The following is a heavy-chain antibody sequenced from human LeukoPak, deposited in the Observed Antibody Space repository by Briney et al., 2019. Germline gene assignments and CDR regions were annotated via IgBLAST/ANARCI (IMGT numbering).Heavy chain of an antibody. D-gene: IGHD5-24*01. Sequence: GGSLRLSCAASGFNVSNNHMHWVRQAPGERLEWVSVTYSSGTTYYADSVKGRFTISRDTSKNTLHLQMNSLRVEDTAVYHCARDIRREMAIPFDVWGQGTLVTVSS. CDR3: ARDIRREMAIPFDV. J-gene: IGHJ3*01. CDR2: TYSSGTT. CDR1: GFNVSNNH. V-gene: IGHV3-66*01.